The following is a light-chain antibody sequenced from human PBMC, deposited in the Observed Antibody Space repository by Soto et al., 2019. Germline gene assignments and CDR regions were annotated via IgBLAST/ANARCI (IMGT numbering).Light chain of an antibody. CDR2: DAS. Sequence: DIQKTQSPSTLSAFVGDVVTISCRASQSISSWLAWYQQKPGKAPNLLIYDASSLQSGVPSRFSGIGSGTEFTLTISSLQPDDFATYYCKQYNSHWKFGQGTKVDIK. J-gene: IGKJ1*01. CDR3: KQYNSHWK. V-gene: IGKV1-5*01. CDR1: QSISSW.